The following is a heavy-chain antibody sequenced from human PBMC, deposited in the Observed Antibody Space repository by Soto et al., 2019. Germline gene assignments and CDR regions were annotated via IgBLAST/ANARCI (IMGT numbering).Heavy chain of an antibody. V-gene: IGHV5-51*01. CDR3: ARQDSVFGVVSLRHYGMDV. D-gene: IGHD3-3*01. CDR1: GYSFTSYW. Sequence: GESLKISCKGSGYSFTSYWIGWVRQMPGKGLEWMGIIYPGDSDTRYSPSFQGQVTISADKSISTAYLQWSSLKASDTAMYYCARQDSVFGVVSLRHYGMDVWGQGTTVTVSS. J-gene: IGHJ6*02. CDR2: IYPGDSDT.